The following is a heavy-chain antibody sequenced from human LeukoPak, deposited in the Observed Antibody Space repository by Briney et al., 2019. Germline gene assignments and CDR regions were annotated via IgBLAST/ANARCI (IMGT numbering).Heavy chain of an antibody. CDR3: ARIVVVVAATPGIFDY. J-gene: IGHJ4*02. Sequence: SETLSLTCTVSGGSISSYYWSWIRQPPGKGLEWIGYIYYSGSTNYNPSLKSRVTISVDTSKNQFPLKLSSVTAADTAVYYCARIVVVVAATPGIFDYWGQGTLVTVSS. CDR1: GGSISSYY. CDR2: IYYSGST. D-gene: IGHD2-15*01. V-gene: IGHV4-59*12.